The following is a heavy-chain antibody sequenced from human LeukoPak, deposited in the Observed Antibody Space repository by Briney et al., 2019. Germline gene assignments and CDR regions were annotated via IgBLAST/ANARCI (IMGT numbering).Heavy chain of an antibody. V-gene: IGHV4-39*01. CDR1: GGSISSSSYY. CDR2: IYYSGST. D-gene: IGHD3-22*01. J-gene: IGHJ4*02. CDR3: ARHDSSGYYYLYYFDY. Sequence: SETLSLTCTVSGGSISSSSYYWGWIRQPPGKGLEWIGSIYYSGSTYYNPSLKSRVTISVDTSKNQFSLKLSSVTAADTAVYYCARHDSSGYYYLYYFDYWGKGTLVTVSS.